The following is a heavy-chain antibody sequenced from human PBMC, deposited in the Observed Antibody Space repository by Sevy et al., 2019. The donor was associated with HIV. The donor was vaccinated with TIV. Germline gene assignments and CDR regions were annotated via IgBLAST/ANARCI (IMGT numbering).Heavy chain of an antibody. CDR3: TYLVIELGNCSGGTCYYSDH. V-gene: IGHV2-5*02. J-gene: IGHJ4*02. CDR1: GFSLSSSGVS. Sequence: SGPTLVNPTQTLTLTCTFSGFSLSSSGVSVGWTRQPPGKAPEWLALIYWDDDKRYSPSLESRLTITKDTSKNQVVLSMTNMDPVDTATYHCTYLVIELGNCSGGTCYYSDHWGQGTLVTVSS. D-gene: IGHD2-15*01. CDR2: IYWDDDK.